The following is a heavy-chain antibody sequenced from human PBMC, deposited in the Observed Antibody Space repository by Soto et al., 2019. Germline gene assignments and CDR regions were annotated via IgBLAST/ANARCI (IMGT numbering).Heavy chain of an antibody. D-gene: IGHD6-19*01. CDR2: ISCCGGST. CDR1: GFNFKKFA. V-gene: IGHV3-23*01. J-gene: IGHJ4*02. CDR3: AKADGKQWLLPHLDK. Sequence: SLRLSCVASGFNFKKFAMSWVRQAPGEGLEWVSGISCCGGSTSYADSVKGRFSIARDDSTNTLSLQMNNLRVEDTAQYYCAKADGKQWLLPHLDKWGQGTLVTVSS.